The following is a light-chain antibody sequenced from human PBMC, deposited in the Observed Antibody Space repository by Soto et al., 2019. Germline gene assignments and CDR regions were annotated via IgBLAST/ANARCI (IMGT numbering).Light chain of an antibody. V-gene: IGKV1-5*01. CDR1: QSISSW. CDR2: YAS. J-gene: IGKJ1*01. Sequence: DIQMTQSPSTLSASVVVRVPITCRPGQSISSWLAWDQEKPGKASTLLIYYASSLESGVPSRFRGSGSGTEFPLTIRSPQPDAFATYYCQQSNSYWTFGQETTV. CDR3: QQSNSYWT.